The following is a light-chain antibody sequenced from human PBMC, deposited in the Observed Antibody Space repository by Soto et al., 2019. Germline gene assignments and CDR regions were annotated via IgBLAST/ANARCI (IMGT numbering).Light chain of an antibody. Sequence: DIQMTQSPSSLSASVGDRVSITCRASQSISSWLAWYQQKPGKAPKLLMFDTFSLESGVPSRFSGSRSGTEFTLTISSLQPDDYAAHYCQQYNSYSPLTFGGGTKVEIK. CDR1: QSISSW. CDR2: DTF. J-gene: IGKJ4*01. V-gene: IGKV1-5*01. CDR3: QQYNSYSPLT.